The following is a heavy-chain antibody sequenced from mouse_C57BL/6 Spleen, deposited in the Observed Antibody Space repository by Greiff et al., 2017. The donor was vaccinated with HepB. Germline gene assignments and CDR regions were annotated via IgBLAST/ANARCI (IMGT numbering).Heavy chain of an antibody. Sequence: VQLQQSGAELMKPGASVKLSCKATGYTFTGYWIEWVKQRPGHGLEWIGEILPGSGGTNYNEKFKGKATFTADTSSNTAYMQLSSLTTEDSAIYYCARTRAMITYWYFDVWGTGTTVTVSS. CDR1: GYTFTGYW. D-gene: IGHD2-4*01. CDR3: ARTRAMITYWYFDV. V-gene: IGHV1-9*01. CDR2: ILPGSGGT. J-gene: IGHJ1*03.